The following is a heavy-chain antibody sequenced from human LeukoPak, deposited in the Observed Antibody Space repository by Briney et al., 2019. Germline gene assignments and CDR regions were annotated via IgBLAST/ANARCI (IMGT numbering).Heavy chain of an antibody. D-gene: IGHD5-24*01. CDR1: WFSFFTHD. CDR2: ISTTGGYT. J-gene: IGHJ4*02. V-gene: IGHV3-23*01. Sequence: GGGPRLSCVGPWFSFFTHDMGWVRQTPGEGLGWGSAISTTGGYTEDADSVKGRFTISRDNSQNTLFLQMHSLRAEDTAVYYCAKKPATIKFPFDIWGQGTLVTVSP. CDR3: AKKPATIKFPFDI.